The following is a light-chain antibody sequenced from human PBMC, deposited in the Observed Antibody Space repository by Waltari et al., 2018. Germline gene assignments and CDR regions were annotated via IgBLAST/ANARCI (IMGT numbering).Light chain of an antibody. Sequence: QSVLTQPPSVSGAPGQRVTISCTGSSSNIGTGYDVQWYQRLPGSAPKLLMFGNTNRPSGVPDRFSGSKSGASASLAITGLQAEDEAVYYCHSYDIGLTAWVFGGGTKLTVL. J-gene: IGLJ3*02. CDR2: GNT. CDR3: HSYDIGLTAWV. CDR1: SSNIGTGYD. V-gene: IGLV1-40*01.